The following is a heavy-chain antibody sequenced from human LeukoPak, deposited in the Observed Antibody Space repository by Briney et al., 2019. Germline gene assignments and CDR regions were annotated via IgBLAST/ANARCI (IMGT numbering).Heavy chain of an antibody. D-gene: IGHD3-22*01. V-gene: IGHV1-2*02. Sequence: GASVKVSCKASGYTFTGYYMHWVRQAPGQGLEWMGWINPNSGGTNYAQKFQGRVTMTRDTSISTAYMELSRLRSDDTAVYYCARGGYYDSSGYYLTAPFDYWGQGTLVTVSS. J-gene: IGHJ4*02. CDR3: ARGGYYDSSGYYLTAPFDY. CDR2: INPNSGGT. CDR1: GYTFTGYY.